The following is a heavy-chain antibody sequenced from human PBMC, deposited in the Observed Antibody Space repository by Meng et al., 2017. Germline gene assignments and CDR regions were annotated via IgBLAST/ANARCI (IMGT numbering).Heavy chain of an antibody. D-gene: IGHD2-21*02. V-gene: IGHV4-34*01. CDR1: GGSFSGYY. CDR2: INHSGST. Sequence: VSHLQGGAGVFTPSGTLALTSAVYGGSFSGYYWSWIRQPPGKGLEWIGEINHSGSTNYNPSLKSRVTISVDTSKNQFSLKLSSVTAADTAVYYCARDTVEAYCGGDCCPLGYWGQGTLVTVSS. J-gene: IGHJ4*02. CDR3: ARDTVEAYCGGDCCPLGY.